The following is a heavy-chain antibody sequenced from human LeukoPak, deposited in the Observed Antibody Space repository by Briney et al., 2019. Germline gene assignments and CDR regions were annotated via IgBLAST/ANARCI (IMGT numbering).Heavy chain of an antibody. J-gene: IGHJ5*02. CDR3: ARNGGSGSPWWFDP. D-gene: IGHD3-10*01. V-gene: IGHV4-59*01. Sequence: SETLSLTCTVSGGSISSYYWSWIRQPPGKGLEWIGYIYYSGSTNYNPSLKSRVTISVDTSKNQFSLKLSSVTAADTAVYYCARNGGSGSPWWFDPRGQGTLVTVSS. CDR2: IYYSGST. CDR1: GGSISSYY.